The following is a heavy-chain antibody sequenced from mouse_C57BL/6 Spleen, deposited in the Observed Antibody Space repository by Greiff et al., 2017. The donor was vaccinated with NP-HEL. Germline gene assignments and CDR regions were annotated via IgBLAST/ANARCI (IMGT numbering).Heavy chain of an antibody. CDR2: IYPGDGDT. CDR1: GYAFSSSW. D-gene: IGHD6-1*01. V-gene: IGHV1-82*01. Sequence: QVQLQQSGPELVKPGASVKISCKASGYAFSSSWMNWVKQRPGKGLEWIGGIYPGDGDTNYNGKFKGKATLTADKSSSTAYMQLSSLTSEDSAVYFSARSKGSSLCCWGQGTTLTVAS. J-gene: IGHJ2*01. CDR3: ARSKGSSLCC.